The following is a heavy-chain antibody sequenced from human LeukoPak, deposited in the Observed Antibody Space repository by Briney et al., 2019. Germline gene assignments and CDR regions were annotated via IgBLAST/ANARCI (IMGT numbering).Heavy chain of an antibody. Sequence: ASVKVSCKASGYTFTSYYMHWVRQAPGQGLEWMGIINPSGGSTSYAQKFQGRVTMTRDTSTSTVCMELSSLRSEDTAVYYCAVPIQLWQRRHDYWGQGTLVTVSS. CDR1: GYTFTSYY. CDR3: AVPIQLWQRRHDY. J-gene: IGHJ4*02. V-gene: IGHV1-46*01. CDR2: INPSGGST. D-gene: IGHD5-18*01.